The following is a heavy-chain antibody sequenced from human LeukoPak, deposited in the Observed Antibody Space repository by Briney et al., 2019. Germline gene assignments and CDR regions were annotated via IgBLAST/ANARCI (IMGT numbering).Heavy chain of an antibody. CDR2: MSSSSSYT. CDR3: ASGYYYDSSGYYSHGAFDI. D-gene: IGHD3-22*01. J-gene: IGHJ3*02. Sequence: KPGGSLRLSCAASGFTFSDYYMSWIRQAPGKGLEWVSYMSSSSSYTNYADSVKGRFTISRDNAKNSLYLQMNSLRAEDTAVYYCASGYYYDSSGYYSHGAFDIWGQGTMVTVSS. CDR1: GFTFSDYY. V-gene: IGHV3-11*06.